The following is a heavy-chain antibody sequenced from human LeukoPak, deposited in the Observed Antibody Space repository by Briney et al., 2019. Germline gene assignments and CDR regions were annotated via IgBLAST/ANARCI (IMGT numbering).Heavy chain of an antibody. J-gene: IGHJ6*03. V-gene: IGHV4-39*01. CDR3: ARRSSSSGYYYYMDV. CDR2: ISYSGST. CDR1: GGSINSNNYF. D-gene: IGHD6-6*01. Sequence: RSSETLSLTCTVSGGSINSNNYFWGWFRQPPGKGLEWIGSISYSGSTYYNPSVQSRVTISEDTSRNQFFLKLTPLTAADTVVFYCARRSSSSGYYYYMDVWGKGTTVTVSS.